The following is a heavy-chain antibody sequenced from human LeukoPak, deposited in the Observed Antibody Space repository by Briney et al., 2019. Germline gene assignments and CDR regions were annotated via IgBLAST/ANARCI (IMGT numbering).Heavy chain of an antibody. D-gene: IGHD3-10*01. J-gene: IGHJ6*03. V-gene: IGHV3-74*01. CDR1: GFTFSSYW. CDR3: ARVSSKATVRGLITKKNYYYYMDV. Sequence: PGGSLRLSCAASGFTFSSYWMHWVRQGPGKGLVWVSRLYSDGGRTTYADSVKGRFTISGDNAKNTLYLQMNSLRADDTAVYYCARVSSKATVRGLITKKNYYYYMDVWGKGTTVTISS. CDR2: LYSDGGRT.